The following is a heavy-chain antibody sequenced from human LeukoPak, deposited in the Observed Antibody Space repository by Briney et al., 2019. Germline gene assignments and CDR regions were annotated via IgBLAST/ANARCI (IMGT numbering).Heavy chain of an antibody. V-gene: IGHV1-2*02. CDR2: INPNSGGT. J-gene: IGHJ4*02. CDR1: GYTFTGYY. Sequence: APVKVSCKASGYTFTGYYMHWVRQAPGQGLEWMGWINPNSGGTNYAQKFQGRVTMTRDTSISTAYMELSRLRSDDTAVYYCVRVVGRYYFDYWGQGTLVTVSS. CDR3: VRVVGRYYFDY.